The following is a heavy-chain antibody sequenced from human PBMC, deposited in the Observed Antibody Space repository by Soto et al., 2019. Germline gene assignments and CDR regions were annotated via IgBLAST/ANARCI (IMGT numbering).Heavy chain of an antibody. CDR2: ISAYNGNT. Sequence: ASVKVSCKASGYTFTGYGISWVRQAPGQGLEWMGWISAYNGNTNYAQKLQGRVTMTTDTSTSTAYMELRSLRSDDTAVYYCARDLISHYYDSSGLASMYGMDVWGQGTTVTVSS. J-gene: IGHJ6*02. V-gene: IGHV1-18*04. CDR1: GYTFTGYG. D-gene: IGHD3-22*01. CDR3: ARDLISHYYDSSGLASMYGMDV.